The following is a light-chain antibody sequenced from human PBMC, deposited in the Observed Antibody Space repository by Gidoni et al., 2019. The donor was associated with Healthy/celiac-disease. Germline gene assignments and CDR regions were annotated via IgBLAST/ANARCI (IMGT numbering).Light chain of an antibody. Sequence: EIVLTQSPATLSLSPGERATLSCRASQSVSRYLAWYQQKPGQAPRLLIYDASNRATGIPARFSGSGSGTDFTLTISSLEPEDFAVYYCQQRSNWPPVGWTFGQGTKVEIK. CDR3: QQRSNWPPVGWT. V-gene: IGKV3-11*01. CDR1: QSVSRY. J-gene: IGKJ1*01. CDR2: DAS.